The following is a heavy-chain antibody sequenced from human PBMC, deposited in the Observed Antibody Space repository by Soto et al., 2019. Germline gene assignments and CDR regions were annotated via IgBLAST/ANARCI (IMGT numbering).Heavy chain of an antibody. CDR1: GFTFSSYG. D-gene: IGHD6-13*01. CDR2: ISYDGSNK. V-gene: IGHV3-30*18. J-gene: IGHJ5*02. CDR3: AKCPGVAAAGPPFDP. Sequence: QVQLVASGGGVVQPGRSLRLSCAASGFTFSSYGIHWVRQAPGKGLEWVAVISYDGSNKYYADSVKGRFTISRDNSKNTLYLQMNSLRAEDTAVYYCAKCPGVAAAGPPFDPWGQGTLVTVSS.